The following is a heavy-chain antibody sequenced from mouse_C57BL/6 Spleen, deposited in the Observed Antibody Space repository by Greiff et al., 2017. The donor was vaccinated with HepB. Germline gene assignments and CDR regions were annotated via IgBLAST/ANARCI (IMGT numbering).Heavy chain of an antibody. CDR3: ARELRLL. Sequence: QVQLQQSGPELVKPGASVKISCKASGYAFSSSWMNWVKQRPGKGLECIGRIYPGDGDTNYNGKFKGKATLTADKSSSTAYMQLSSLTSEDSAVYFCARELRLLWGQGTLVTVSA. CDR2: IYPGDGDT. D-gene: IGHD3-2*02. J-gene: IGHJ3*01. V-gene: IGHV1-82*01. CDR1: GYAFSSSW.